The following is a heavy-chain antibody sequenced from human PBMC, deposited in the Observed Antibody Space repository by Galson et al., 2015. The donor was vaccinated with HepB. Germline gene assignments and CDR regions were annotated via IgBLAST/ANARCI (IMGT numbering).Heavy chain of an antibody. D-gene: IGHD1-20*01. J-gene: IGHJ4*02. CDR1: GFTFSSYG. CDR3: APPPGITGTTFDRARSQREFDY. V-gene: IGHV3-30*02. CDR2: IRYDGSNK. Sequence: SLRLSCAASGFTFSSYGMHWVRQAPGKGLEWVAFIRYDGSNKYYADSVKGRFTISRDNSKNTLYLQMNSLRAEDTAVYYCAPPPGITGTTFDRARSQREFDYWGQGTLVTVSS.